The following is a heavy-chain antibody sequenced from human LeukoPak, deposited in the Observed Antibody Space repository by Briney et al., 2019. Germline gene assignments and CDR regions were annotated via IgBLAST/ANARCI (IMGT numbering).Heavy chain of an antibody. Sequence: GGSLRLSCAASGFTFSSYGMSWVRQAPGKGLEWVSAISGSGGSTYYADSVKGRFTISRDNSKNTLYLQMNSLRAEDTAVYYCAKLKRYYDSSGGRYYFDYWGQGTLVTVSS. D-gene: IGHD3-22*01. J-gene: IGHJ4*02. V-gene: IGHV3-23*01. CDR3: AKLKRYYDSSGGRYYFDY. CDR1: GFTFSSYG. CDR2: ISGSGGST.